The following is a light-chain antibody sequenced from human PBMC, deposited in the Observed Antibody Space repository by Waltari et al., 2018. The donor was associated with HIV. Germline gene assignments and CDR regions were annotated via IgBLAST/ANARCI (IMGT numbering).Light chain of an antibody. CDR3: AAWDDSLNGNV. J-gene: IGLJ1*01. Sequence: QSVLTQPPSASGTPGQRVTISCSGSSSNIGTNTVNWYQQLPGTAPKLLIYTNNQRPSGVPDLFSGSKSGTSASLAISGLQSEDEADYYCAAWDDSLNGNVFGPGTKVTVL. CDR1: SSNIGTNT. CDR2: TNN. V-gene: IGLV1-44*01.